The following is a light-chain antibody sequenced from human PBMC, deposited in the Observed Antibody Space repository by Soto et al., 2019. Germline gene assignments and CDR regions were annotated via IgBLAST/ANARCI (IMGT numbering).Light chain of an antibody. CDR3: SSYSISNTLVV. J-gene: IGLJ2*01. CDR1: RSDVGNYNY. Sequence: QSALTQPASVSGSPGQSITISCTGTRSDVGNYNYVSWYQQHPGKAPKLMIYDVSNRPSGVSNRFSGSKSGNTASLTISGLQAGDEADYYCSSYSISNTLVVFGGGTKVTVL. CDR2: DVS. V-gene: IGLV2-14*03.